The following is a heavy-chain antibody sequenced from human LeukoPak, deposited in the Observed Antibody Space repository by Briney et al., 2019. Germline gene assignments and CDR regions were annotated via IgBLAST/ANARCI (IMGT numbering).Heavy chain of an antibody. Sequence: GGSLRLSCAASGFTFSNYAVSWVRQAPGKGLEWVSAISGSGGTTYYADSVKGRFTISRDNSKNTLYLQMNSLRAEDTAVHYCAKGYCTNGVCYFDYWGQGTLVTVSS. CDR2: ISGSGGTT. J-gene: IGHJ4*02. D-gene: IGHD2-8*01. CDR1: GFTFSNYA. V-gene: IGHV3-23*01. CDR3: AKGYCTNGVCYFDY.